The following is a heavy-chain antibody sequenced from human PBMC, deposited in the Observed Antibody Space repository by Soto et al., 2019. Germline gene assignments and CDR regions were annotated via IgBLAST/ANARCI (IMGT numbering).Heavy chain of an antibody. Sequence: GESLKISCKGSGFTFTSYWIAWLRQMPGKGLEWMGIIYPGDSDSSYSPSFQGQVTISADKSINTAYLHWSSLKASDTALYYCAKHAGSCSTTTCSNFDYWGQGTLV. J-gene: IGHJ4*01. CDR1: GFTFTSYW. CDR3: AKHAGSCSTTTCSNFDY. D-gene: IGHD2-2*01. CDR2: IYPGDSDS. V-gene: IGHV5-51*01.